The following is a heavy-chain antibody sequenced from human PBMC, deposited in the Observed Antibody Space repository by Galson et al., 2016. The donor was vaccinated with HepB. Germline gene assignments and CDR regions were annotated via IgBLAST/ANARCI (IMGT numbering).Heavy chain of an antibody. CDR2: INTGTGKT. D-gene: IGHD4-11*01. CDR1: GDTLSDLS. J-gene: IGHJ5*02. Sequence: SVKVSCKVSGDTLSDLSMHWVRQVPGKGLEWMGLINTGTGKTKYSQNFQGRVTITRDTSASTAYMELSSLRSEDSAVYYRARGITVEPSANWFDPWGQGSLVTVSS. V-gene: IGHV1-3*04. CDR3: ARGITVEPSANWFDP.